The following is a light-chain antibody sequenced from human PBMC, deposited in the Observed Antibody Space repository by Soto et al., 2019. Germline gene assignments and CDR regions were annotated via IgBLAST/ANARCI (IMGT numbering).Light chain of an antibody. CDR1: SSDVGANNH. V-gene: IGLV2-14*01. Sequence: QSALTQPASVSGSPGQSITISCTGTSSDVGANNHVSWYQKHPGKAPKLMIYEVSNRPSGVSNRFSGSKSGNTASLTISGLQAEDEADYYCISYTSSSIPYVFGPGTKLTVL. CDR3: ISYTSSSIPYV. CDR2: EVS. J-gene: IGLJ1*01.